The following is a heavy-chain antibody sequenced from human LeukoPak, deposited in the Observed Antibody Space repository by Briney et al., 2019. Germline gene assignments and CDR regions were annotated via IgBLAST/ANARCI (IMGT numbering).Heavy chain of an antibody. V-gene: IGHV3-23*01. Sequence: PGGSLRLSCAASGFTFSSYAMSWVRQAPGKGLEWVSVISGSGGRTYYADSVKGRFTISRDSSKNTLYLQMNSLRAEDTAVYYCAKVYSSGWYGLPFGDWGQGTLVTVSS. CDR1: GFTFSSYA. J-gene: IGHJ4*02. CDR2: ISGSGGRT. D-gene: IGHD6-19*01. CDR3: AKVYSSGWYGLPFGD.